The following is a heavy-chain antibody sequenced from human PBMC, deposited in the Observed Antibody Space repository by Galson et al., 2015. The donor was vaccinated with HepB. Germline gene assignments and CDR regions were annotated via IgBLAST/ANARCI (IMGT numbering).Heavy chain of an antibody. D-gene: IGHD3-10*01. CDR3: AKDQGELLWFGEGAWFDN. V-gene: IGHV3-23*01. CDR2: ISGSGGRT. CDR1: GFTFSSYA. Sequence: SLRLSCAASGFTFSSYAMSWVRQAPGKGLEWVSVISGSGGRTYYADSVKGRFTISRDSSKNTVHLQMNSLRAEDTAVYYCAKDQGELLWFGEGAWFDNWGQGTLVTVSS. J-gene: IGHJ4*02.